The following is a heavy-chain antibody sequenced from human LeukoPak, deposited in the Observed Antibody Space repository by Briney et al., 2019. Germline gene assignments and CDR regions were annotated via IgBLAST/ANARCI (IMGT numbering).Heavy chain of an antibody. CDR3: ARGTTTVQRRDTFDV. J-gene: IGHJ3*01. CDR1: GFTFRTYS. D-gene: IGHD4-11*01. CDR2: ISTTSSHI. V-gene: IGHV3-21*01. Sequence: PGGSLRLSCAASGFTFRTYSMDWVRQAPGKGLEWVASISTTSSHIYYAESLKGRFTISRDNAKNSLYLQMNSLRAEDTAVYYCARGTTTVQRRDTFDVWGQGTMATVSS.